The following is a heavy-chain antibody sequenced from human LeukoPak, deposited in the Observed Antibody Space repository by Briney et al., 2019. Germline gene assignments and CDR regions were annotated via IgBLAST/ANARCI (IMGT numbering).Heavy chain of an antibody. CDR1: GGTFSSYA. V-gene: IGHV1-69*04. J-gene: IGHJ4*02. CDR2: IIPILGIA. D-gene: IGHD1-26*01. Sequence: ASVKVSCKASGGTFSSYAISWVRQAPGQGLEWMGRIIPILGIANYAQKFQGRVTITADKSTSTAYMELSSLRSEDTAVYYCARSGSLYHFDYWGQGTLVTVSS. CDR3: ARSGSLYHFDY.